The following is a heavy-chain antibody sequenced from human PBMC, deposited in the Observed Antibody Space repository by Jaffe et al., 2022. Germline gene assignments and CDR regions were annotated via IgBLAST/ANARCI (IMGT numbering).Heavy chain of an antibody. J-gene: IGHJ4*02. D-gene: IGHD6-6*01. V-gene: IGHV3-23*01. CDR1: GFTFSFAA. CDR3: AKDMQLSD. CDR2: ISSSGANT. Sequence: EVQLSESGGGLVQPGGSLRLSCAASGFTFSFAAMTWVRQTPGKGLEWVSLISSSGANTYYADSVKGRFTVSRDNSKNILYMQMNSLRAEDTAVYFCAKDMQLSDWGQGTLVTVSS.